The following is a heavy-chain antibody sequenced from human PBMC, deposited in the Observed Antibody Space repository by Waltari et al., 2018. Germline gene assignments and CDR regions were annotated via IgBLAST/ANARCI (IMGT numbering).Heavy chain of an antibody. Sequence: QVQLVQSGAEVKEPGSSVKVSCKASGGTFSSYAISWVRQAPGQGLEWMGGIIPIFGTANYAQKFQGRVTITGNKATSTAYMELGSLRAEDTAVYYCERDGVDSYDILTGYLDYWGQGTLVTVST. CDR2: IIPIFGTA. D-gene: IGHD3-9*01. J-gene: IGHJ4*02. V-gene: IGHV1-69*14. CDR1: GGTFSSYA. CDR3: ERDGVDSYDILTGYLDY.